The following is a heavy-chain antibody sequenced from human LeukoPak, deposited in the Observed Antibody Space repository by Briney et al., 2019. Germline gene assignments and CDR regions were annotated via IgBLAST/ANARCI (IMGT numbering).Heavy chain of an antibody. CDR1: GFTFSTFA. Sequence: PGGSLRLSCVASGFTFSTFAMTWVRQAPGKGLEWVSSIGGSGSNPNYADSVRGRFTTSRDNSKNTLYLQMNRLTAEDTAVYYCARDARYCSSTSCPTYFDYWGQGTLVTASS. V-gene: IGHV3-23*01. D-gene: IGHD2-2*01. CDR2: IGGSGSNP. J-gene: IGHJ4*02. CDR3: ARDARYCSSTSCPTYFDY.